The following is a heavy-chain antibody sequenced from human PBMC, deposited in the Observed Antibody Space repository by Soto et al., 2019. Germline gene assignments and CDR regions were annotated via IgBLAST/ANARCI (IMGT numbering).Heavy chain of an antibody. D-gene: IGHD3-10*01. CDR1: GFTFSSYS. J-gene: IGHJ3*02. CDR2: ISSSSSYI. CDR3: ARHRSGSTMLDAFDI. V-gene: IGHV3-21*01. Sequence: GGSLRLSCAASGFTFSSYSMNWVRQAPGKGLEWVSSISSSSSYIYYADSVKGRFTISRDNAKNSLYLQMNSLRAEDTAVYYCARHRSGSTMLDAFDIWGQGTMVTVSS.